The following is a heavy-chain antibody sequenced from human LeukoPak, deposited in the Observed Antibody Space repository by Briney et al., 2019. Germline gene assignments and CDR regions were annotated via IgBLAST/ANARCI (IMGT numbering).Heavy chain of an antibody. D-gene: IGHD3-22*01. CDR1: GGSISSYY. V-gene: IGHV4-59*01. J-gene: IGHJ5*02. CDR2: IYYSGST. Sequence: PSETLSLTCTVSGGSISSYYWSWIRQPPGKGLEWIGYIYYSGSTNYNPSLKSRVTISVDTSKNKFSLKLSSVTAADTAVYYCARESDYYDSSGYYSPWFDPGAREPWSPSPQ. CDR3: ARESDYYDSSGYYSPWFDP.